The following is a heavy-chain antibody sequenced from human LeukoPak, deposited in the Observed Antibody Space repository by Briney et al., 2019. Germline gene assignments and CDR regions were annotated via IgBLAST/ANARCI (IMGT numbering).Heavy chain of an antibody. Sequence: PGGSLRLSCAASGFTFDDYGMSWVRQAPGKGLEWVSGINWNGGSTGYADSVKGRFTISRDNAKNSLYLQMNSLRAEDTALYYCAKVKIHSRGSYHEGLDHWGQGTLVTVSS. CDR2: INWNGGST. CDR3: AKVKIHSRGSYHEGLDH. D-gene: IGHD5-12*01. V-gene: IGHV3-20*04. J-gene: IGHJ4*02. CDR1: GFTFDDYG.